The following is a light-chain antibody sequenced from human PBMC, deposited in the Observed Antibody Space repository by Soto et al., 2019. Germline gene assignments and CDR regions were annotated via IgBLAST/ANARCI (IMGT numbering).Light chain of an antibody. CDR3: QQYYSTPQT. Sequence: DIVMTQSPDSLAVSLGERATINCKSSQSVLYSSNNKNHLAWYQQKPGQPPKLLIYWASTRESGVPERFSGSGSGTDFTLTISSLQAEDVAVYYCQQYYSTPQTFGGGTKVEIK. CDR2: WAS. V-gene: IGKV4-1*01. CDR1: QSVLYSSNNKNH. J-gene: IGKJ4*02.